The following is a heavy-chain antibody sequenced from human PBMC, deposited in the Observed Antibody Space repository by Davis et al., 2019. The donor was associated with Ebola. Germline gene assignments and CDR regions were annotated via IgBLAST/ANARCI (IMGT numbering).Heavy chain of an antibody. D-gene: IGHD3-10*01. CDR1: GGSISSGDYC. CDR3: AADRGDDVWAWFDP. CDR2: IFHGAKT. Sequence: SETLSLTCAVSGGSISSGDYCWGWIRQPPGKGLEWIGYIFHGAKTYYNPSLASRVAISVDNSNNHFSLELSSLTAADTAVYYCAADRGDDVWAWFDPWGQGTLVTVSS. J-gene: IGHJ5*02. V-gene: IGHV4-30-2*02.